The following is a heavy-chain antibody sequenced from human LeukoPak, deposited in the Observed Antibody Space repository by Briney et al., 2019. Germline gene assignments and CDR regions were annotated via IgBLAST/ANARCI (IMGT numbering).Heavy chain of an antibody. CDR1: GGSFSGYY. CDR3: ARLSRSPYSSSWYWNC. V-gene: IGHV4-34*01. J-gene: IGHJ4*02. CDR2: INHSGST. Sequence: PSEALSLTCAVYGGSFSGYYWSWIRQPPGKGLEWIGEINHSGSTNYNPSLKSRVTISVDTSKNQFSLKLSSVTAADTAVYYCARLSRSPYSSSWYWNCWGQGTLVTVSS. D-gene: IGHD6-13*01.